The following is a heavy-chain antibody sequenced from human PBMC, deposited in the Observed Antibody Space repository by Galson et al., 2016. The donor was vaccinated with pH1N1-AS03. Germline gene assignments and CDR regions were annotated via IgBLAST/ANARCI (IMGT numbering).Heavy chain of an antibody. V-gene: IGHV2-5*02. CDR2: IFWDGET. CDR1: GFSLSTGGVH. Sequence: PALVKPTQTLTLTCTSSGFSLSTGGVHVAWIRQPPGKALEWLALIFWDGETRYSPSLRSRLTITKDTSKNQVVLTMTNMDPADTGTYYCARSTHVNEGLDYWGQGTLVTVSS. J-gene: IGHJ4*02. D-gene: IGHD2-8*01. CDR3: ARSTHVNEGLDY.